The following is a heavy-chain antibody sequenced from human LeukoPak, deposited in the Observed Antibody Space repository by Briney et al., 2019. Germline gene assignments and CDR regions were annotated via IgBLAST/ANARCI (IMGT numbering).Heavy chain of an antibody. J-gene: IGHJ5*02. CDR1: GGPFSGYY. Sequence: SETLSLTCAVYGGPFSGYYWSWIRQPPGKGLEWIGEINHSGSTNYNPSLKSRVTISVDTSKNQFSLKLSSVTAADTAVYYCARGRRYTGYDYTLSWFDPWGQGTLVTVSS. D-gene: IGHD5-12*01. CDR3: ARGRRYTGYDYTLSWFDP. V-gene: IGHV4-34*01. CDR2: INHSGST.